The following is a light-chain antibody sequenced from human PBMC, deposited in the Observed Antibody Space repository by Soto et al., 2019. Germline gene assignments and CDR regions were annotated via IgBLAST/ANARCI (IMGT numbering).Light chain of an antibody. J-gene: IGKJ3*01. CDR2: RAS. CDR1: QTISSSF. CDR3: HQFGSSPLDT. V-gene: IGKV3-20*01. Sequence: EIVLTQSPGTLSLSPGERATLSCRASQTISSSFLAWYQQTPGQAPRLLIYRASRRAPGIPDRFSGSGSLTDFTLTISRLEPEDFAGYYCHQFGSSPLDTFGPGTKVEIK.